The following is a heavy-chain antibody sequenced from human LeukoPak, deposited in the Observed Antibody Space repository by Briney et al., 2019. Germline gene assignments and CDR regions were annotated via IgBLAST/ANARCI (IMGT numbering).Heavy chain of an antibody. Sequence: ASVKVSCKASGGTFSSYAITWVRQAPGQGLEWMGGIIPIFGTANYAQKFQGRVTITADESTSTAYMELSSLRSEDTAVYYCAREDHTVTRFDYWGQGTLVTVSS. D-gene: IGHD4-17*01. J-gene: IGHJ4*02. CDR2: IIPIFGTA. CDR3: AREDHTVTRFDY. V-gene: IGHV1-69*13. CDR1: GGTFSSYA.